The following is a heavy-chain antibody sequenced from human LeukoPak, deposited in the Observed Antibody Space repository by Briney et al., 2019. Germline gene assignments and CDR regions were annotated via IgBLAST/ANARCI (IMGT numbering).Heavy chain of an antibody. J-gene: IGHJ3*02. CDR2: ISYDGSNK. V-gene: IGHV3-30-3*01. CDR3: ARAPSTMVRGVTPAAFDI. Sequence: PGRSLRLSCAASGFTFSSYAMHWVRQAPGKGLEWVAVISYDGSNKYYADSVKGRFTTSRDNSKNTLYLQMNSLRAEDTAVYYCARAPSTMVRGVTPAAFDIWGQGTMVTVSS. D-gene: IGHD3-10*01. CDR1: GFTFSSYA.